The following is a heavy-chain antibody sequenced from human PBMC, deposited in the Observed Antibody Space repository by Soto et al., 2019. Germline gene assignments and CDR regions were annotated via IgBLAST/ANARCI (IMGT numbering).Heavy chain of an antibody. CDR1: GYTLTELS. D-gene: IGHD3-3*01. V-gene: IGHV1-24*01. CDR3: ATAPTVPAAITGFWSGYYDY. CDR2: FDPEDGET. Sequence: QVQLVQSGAEVKKPGASVKVSCQVSGYTLTELSMHWVRQAPGKGLEWMGGFDPEDGETIYAQKFQGRVTMKEDTYTDTASMELSSLRSEHTALYYCATAPTVPAAITGFWSGYYDYWGQGPLVTVSS. J-gene: IGHJ4*02.